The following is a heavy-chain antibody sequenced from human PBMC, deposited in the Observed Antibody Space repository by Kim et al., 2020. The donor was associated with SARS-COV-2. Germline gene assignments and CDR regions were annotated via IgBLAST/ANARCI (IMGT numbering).Heavy chain of an antibody. J-gene: IGHJ4*02. V-gene: IGHV3-64*01. Sequence: GGSLRLSCAASGFTFSSYAMHWVRQAPGKGLEYVSAISSNGGSTYYANSVKGRFTISRDNSKNTLYLQMGSLRAEDMAVYYCARGHGGYGGFDYWGQGTLVTVSS. CDR3: ARGHGGYGGFDY. CDR2: ISSNGGST. D-gene: IGHD5-12*01. CDR1: GFTFSSYA.